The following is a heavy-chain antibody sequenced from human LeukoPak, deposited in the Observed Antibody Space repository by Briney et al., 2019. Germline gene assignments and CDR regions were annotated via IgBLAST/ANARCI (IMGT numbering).Heavy chain of an antibody. V-gene: IGHV3-33*01. CDR3: ARDGYNDRFFGY. D-gene: IGHD5-24*01. CDR1: GFTFSSYG. CDR2: IWYDGSNK. J-gene: IGHJ4*02. Sequence: GGSLRLSCAASGFTFSSYGMHWVRQAPGKGLEWVAVIWYDGSNKYYADSVKGRFTISRDNSKNTLYLQMNSLRAEDTAVYYCARDGYNDRFFGYWGQGTLVTVSS.